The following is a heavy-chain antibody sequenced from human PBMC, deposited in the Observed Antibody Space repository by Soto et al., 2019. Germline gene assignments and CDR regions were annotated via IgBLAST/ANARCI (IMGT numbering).Heavy chain of an antibody. CDR2: IIPIFGTA. CDR3: ASKYYYDSSGYYPYYYYYYGMDV. D-gene: IGHD3-22*01. J-gene: IGHJ6*02. V-gene: IGHV1-69*06. CDR1: GGTFSSYA. Sequence: SVKVSCKASGGTFSSYAISWLRQAPGQGREWMGGIIPIFGTANYAQKFQGRVTITADKSTSTAYMELSSLRSEDTAVYYCASKYYYDSSGYYPYYYYYYGMDVWGQGTTVTVSS.